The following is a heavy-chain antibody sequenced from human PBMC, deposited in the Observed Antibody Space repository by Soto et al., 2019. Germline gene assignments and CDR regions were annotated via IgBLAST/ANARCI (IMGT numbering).Heavy chain of an antibody. CDR1: GGSMTSYY. V-gene: IGHV4-59*01. CDR3: ARDRDYYDSIGLLY. CDR2: IYYTGST. J-gene: IGHJ4*02. D-gene: IGHD3-22*01. Sequence: QVQLQESGPGLVKPSETLSLTCTVSGGSMTSYYWSWIRQPPGKGLEWIGYIYYTGSTNYKPSLKSRVTISLDTSKNQFSLKLSSVTAADTAVYYCARDRDYYDSIGLLYWGQGTLVTVSS.